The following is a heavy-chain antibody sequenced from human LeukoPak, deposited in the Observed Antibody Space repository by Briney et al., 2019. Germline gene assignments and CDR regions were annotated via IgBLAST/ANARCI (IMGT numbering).Heavy chain of an antibody. CDR2: ISAYNGNT. D-gene: IGHD4-23*01. CDR1: GYTFINYA. V-gene: IGHV1-18*01. J-gene: IGHJ4*02. CDR3: ARDPYRSVVTLPDY. Sequence: EASVKVSCKASGYTFINYAITWVRQAPGQGLEWMGWISAYNGNTNYAQKLQGRVTMTTDTSTSTAYMELRSLRSDDTAVYYCARDPYRSVVTLPDYWGQGTLVTVSS.